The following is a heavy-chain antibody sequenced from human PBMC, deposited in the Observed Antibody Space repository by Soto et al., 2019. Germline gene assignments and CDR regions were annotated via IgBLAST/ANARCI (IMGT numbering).Heavy chain of an antibody. J-gene: IGHJ4*02. Sequence: QVQLAQSGAEERKPGASVKVSCEATGYTFTAYAMHWVRQAPGQRLEWMGRINPANGNTKYSQKFQGRLTITSDTSANTVYMELNSLTSEDTAMYYCTRSAISPYGGLIGPFDYWGQGNLVTVSS. V-gene: IGHV1-3*05. CDR1: GYTFTAYA. CDR2: INPANGNT. D-gene: IGHD3-16*02. CDR3: TRSAISPYGGLIGPFDY.